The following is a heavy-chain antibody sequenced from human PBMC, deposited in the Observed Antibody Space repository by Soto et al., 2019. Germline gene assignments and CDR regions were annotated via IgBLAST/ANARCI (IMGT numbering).Heavy chain of an antibody. CDR1: GGSISSGDYF. Sequence: QVQLQESGPGLVKPSQTLSLTCNVSGGSISSGDYFWNWIRQPPGKGLEWIGYIYHSGSPYYNPPLRSRVTMSIDTSKNQFSLKLGSVTAAATAVYYCARGPITGTTDSWGQGTLVTVSS. V-gene: IGHV4-30-4*01. CDR3: ARGPITGTTDS. J-gene: IGHJ4*02. D-gene: IGHD1-7*01. CDR2: IYHSGSP.